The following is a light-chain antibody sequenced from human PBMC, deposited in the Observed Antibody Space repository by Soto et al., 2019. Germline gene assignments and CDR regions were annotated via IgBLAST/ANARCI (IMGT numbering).Light chain of an antibody. CDR3: LQYGSSPHT. CDR1: QSVSSNY. CDR2: TAS. V-gene: IGKV3-20*01. Sequence: EIVLTQSPATLSLSPGERATLSCRASQSVSSNYLAWYQQKPGRAPRLLISTASSRATGIPDRFSGSGSGTDFTLTITRLEPEDFAVYYCLQYGSSPHTFGQGTRLEI. J-gene: IGKJ5*01.